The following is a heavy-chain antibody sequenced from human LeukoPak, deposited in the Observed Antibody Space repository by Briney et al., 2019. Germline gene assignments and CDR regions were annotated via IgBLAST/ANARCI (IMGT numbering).Heavy chain of an antibody. CDR3: AKELGHNWGYFDY. V-gene: IGHV3-23*01. D-gene: IGHD1-1*01. Sequence: GWSLRLSCAASGFTFSNHAMAWVRQAPGKGLEWVSSITGNGGSTYYADSVKGRFTISRDNPKNVLSLQMSSLRAEDTAVYYCAKELGHNWGYFDYWGRGILVTVSS. CDR1: GFTFSNHA. J-gene: IGHJ4*02. CDR2: ITGNGGST.